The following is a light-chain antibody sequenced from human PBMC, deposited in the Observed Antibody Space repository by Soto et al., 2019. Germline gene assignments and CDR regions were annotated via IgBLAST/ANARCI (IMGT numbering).Light chain of an antibody. Sequence: DIQMTQSPSTLSASAGDRVTITCRASQSISSWLAWYQQKPGKAPKLLIYDASSLESGVPSRFSGSGSGTDFTFTISGLQPEDIATYYCQQYDTLPLTFGGGTKVDIK. V-gene: IGKV1-5*01. CDR2: DAS. CDR1: QSISSW. J-gene: IGKJ4*01. CDR3: QQYDTLPLT.